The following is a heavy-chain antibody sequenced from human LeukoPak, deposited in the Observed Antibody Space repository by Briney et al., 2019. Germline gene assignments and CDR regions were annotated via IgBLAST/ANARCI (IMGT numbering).Heavy chain of an antibody. CDR1: GFTFSSNC. CDR2: IKKDGGEK. V-gene: IGHV3-7*01. D-gene: IGHD2-2*01. J-gene: IGHJ6*02. CDR3: ARDVQDCSSTSCYYSHYYYYGMDV. Sequence: GGSLILLCAASGFTFSSNCMSWFRRAPGKGLVGLANIKKDGGEKSYVASVKGRFTISRDNAKNSLYLQMNSLRAEDTAVYYCARDVQDCSSTSCYYSHYYYYGMDVWGQGTTVTVSS.